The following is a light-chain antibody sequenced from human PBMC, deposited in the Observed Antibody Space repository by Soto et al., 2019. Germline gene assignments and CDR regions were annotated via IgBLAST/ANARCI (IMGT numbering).Light chain of an antibody. V-gene: IGLV2-11*01. Sequence: QSALTQPRSVSGSPGQSVTISCTGTSSDVGGYNYVSWYQQHPGKAPKVMIYDVSRRPSGVPDRFSGSKSGNTASLTNSGLQAEDEADYYCCSYAVSNTFWVFGGGTKLTVL. CDR1: SSDVGGYNY. J-gene: IGLJ3*02. CDR3: CSYAVSNTFWV. CDR2: DVS.